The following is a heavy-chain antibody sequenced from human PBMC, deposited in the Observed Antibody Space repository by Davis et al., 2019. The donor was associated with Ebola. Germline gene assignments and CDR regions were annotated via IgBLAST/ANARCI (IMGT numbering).Heavy chain of an antibody. CDR3: AKTYDFRDRVDY. D-gene: IGHD3-3*01. CDR2: ISDSDTGHT. CDR1: GFTFRSYT. V-gene: IGHV3-23*01. Sequence: GESLKISCAASGFTFRSYTLNWVRQAPGKGLEWVSTISDSDTGHTHYADSVKGRFTISRDNSRAMLYLRMNSLRAEDTAVYFCAKTYDFRDRVDYWGQGTLVTVSS. J-gene: IGHJ4*02.